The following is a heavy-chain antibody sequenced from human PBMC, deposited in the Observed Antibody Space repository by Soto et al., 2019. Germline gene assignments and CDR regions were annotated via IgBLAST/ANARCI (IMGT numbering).Heavy chain of an antibody. D-gene: IGHD3-22*01. CDR2: TYYRSKWYN. CDR3: ARDLTITMIVVVIPGAFES. CDR1: GDSVSSNSAA. V-gene: IGHV6-1*01. J-gene: IGHJ3*02. Sequence: PSQTLSLTCAISGDSVSSNSAAWNWIRQSPSRGLEWLGRTYYRSKWYNDYAVSVKSRITINPDTSKNQFSLQLNSVTPEDTAVYYCARDLTITMIVVVIPGAFESRGQGTMVTVSS.